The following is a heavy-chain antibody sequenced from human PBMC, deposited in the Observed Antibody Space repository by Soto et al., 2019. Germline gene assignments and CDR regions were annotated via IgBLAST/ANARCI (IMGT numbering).Heavy chain of an antibody. V-gene: IGHV3-13*05. J-gene: IGHJ6*01. CDR2: ISAAGDP. CDR1: GFTFRNYD. Sequence: EVQLVESGGGLVQPGGSLRLSCEASGFTFRNYDMHWVRQGTGKGLEWVSGISAAGDPDYADSVEGRFTISRENAQNSLFLQMNCLRVGDTAVYYCARTDRDLYGLDVWGHGTTVIVSS. CDR3: ARTDRDLYGLDV.